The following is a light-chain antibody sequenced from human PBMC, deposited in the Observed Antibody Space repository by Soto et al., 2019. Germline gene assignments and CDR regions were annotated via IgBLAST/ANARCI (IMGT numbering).Light chain of an antibody. V-gene: IGKV1-5*03. CDR3: QQYNAYPLT. CDR2: KAS. Sequence: DIQMTQSPSTLSASVGDSVTITCRASQSISPWLAWYQQKPGKAPTLLIYKASSLEGGVPSRFSGSGSGTDFNITISSLQPDDFATYYCQQYNAYPLTFGGGTTVETK. J-gene: IGKJ4*01. CDR1: QSISPW.